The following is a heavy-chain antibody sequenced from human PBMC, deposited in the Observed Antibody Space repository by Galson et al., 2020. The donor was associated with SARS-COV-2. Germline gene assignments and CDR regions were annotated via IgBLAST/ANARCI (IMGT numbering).Heavy chain of an antibody. CDR1: GASIRSYY. CDR3: ARSRVDIVATTALRFDY. J-gene: IGHJ4*02. V-gene: IGHV4-59*01. D-gene: IGHD5-12*01. CDR2: ISYSGST. Sequence: SETLSLTCTVSGASIRSYYWGWIRQPPGKGLEWIGYISYSGSTKYNPSLKSRLTISVDTSKNQFSRKLSSVTAADTAVYYCARSRVDIVATTALRFDYWGQGTLVTVSS.